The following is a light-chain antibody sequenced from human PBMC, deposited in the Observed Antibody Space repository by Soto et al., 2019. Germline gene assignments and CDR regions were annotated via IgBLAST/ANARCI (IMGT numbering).Light chain of an antibody. CDR2: EVV. CDR3: KSYAGSNTYV. Sequence: QSVLTQPPSVSGAPGQRVTISCTGTKNDIGLYDFVSWYQHHPGKAPRLIIYEVVQRPSGVPDRFSGSKSGNTASLTVSGLQAVDEADYFCKSYAGSNTYVFGSGTKSPS. CDR1: KNDIGLYDF. J-gene: IGLJ1*01. V-gene: IGLV2-8*01.